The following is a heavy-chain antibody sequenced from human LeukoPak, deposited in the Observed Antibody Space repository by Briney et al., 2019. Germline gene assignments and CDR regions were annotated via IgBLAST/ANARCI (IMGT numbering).Heavy chain of an antibody. Sequence: SETLSLTCTVSGGSISSSSYYWGWIRQPPGKGLEWIGSIYYSGSTYYNPSLKSRVTISVDTSKNQFSLKLSSVTAADTAVYYCAREERYYDSSGYLYYYGMDVWGQGTTVTVSS. CDR2: IYYSGST. CDR3: AREERYYDSSGYLYYYGMDV. V-gene: IGHV4-39*02. D-gene: IGHD3-22*01. J-gene: IGHJ6*02. CDR1: GGSISSSSYY.